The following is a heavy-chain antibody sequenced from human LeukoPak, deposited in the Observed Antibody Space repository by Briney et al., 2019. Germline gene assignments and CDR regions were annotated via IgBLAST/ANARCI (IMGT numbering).Heavy chain of an antibody. Sequence: ASVMVSCKASGYTFTGYYMHWVRQAPGQGLEWMGWINPNSGGTNYAQKFQGRVTMTRDTSISTAYMELSRLRSDDTAVYYCARDLGYCSGGSCYEFDYWGQGTLVTVSS. V-gene: IGHV1-2*02. CDR2: INPNSGGT. J-gene: IGHJ4*01. D-gene: IGHD2-15*01. CDR3: ARDLGYCSGGSCYEFDY. CDR1: GYTFTGYY.